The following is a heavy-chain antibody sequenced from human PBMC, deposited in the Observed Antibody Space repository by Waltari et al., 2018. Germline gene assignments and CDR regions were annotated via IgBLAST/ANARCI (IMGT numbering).Heavy chain of an antibody. CDR2: IYSGGST. J-gene: IGHJ4*02. V-gene: IGHV3-23*03. CDR1: GFTFSSYA. Sequence: EVQLLESGGGLVQPGGSLRLSCAASGFTFSSYAMSWVRQAPGKGLEWVSVIYSGGSTYYADSVKGRFTISRDNSKNTLYLQMNSLRAEDTAVYYCAKGYSSGWSYFDYWGQGTLVTVSS. D-gene: IGHD6-19*01. CDR3: AKGYSSGWSYFDY.